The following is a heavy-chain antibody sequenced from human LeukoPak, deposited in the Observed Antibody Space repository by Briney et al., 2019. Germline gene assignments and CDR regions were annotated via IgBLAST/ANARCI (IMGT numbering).Heavy chain of an antibody. Sequence: PSGTLSLTCAVSGGSISSSNWWSWVRQPPGKGLEWIGYIWPSGSTNYNPSLSGRVAISLDKSRNHFTLMVTAVTAADTAFYYCARKGPEHLPTYFDHWGRGILVTVSS. J-gene: IGHJ4*02. D-gene: IGHD2-21*01. CDR3: ARKGPEHLPTYFDH. CDR2: IWPSGST. CDR1: GGSISSSNW. V-gene: IGHV4-4*02.